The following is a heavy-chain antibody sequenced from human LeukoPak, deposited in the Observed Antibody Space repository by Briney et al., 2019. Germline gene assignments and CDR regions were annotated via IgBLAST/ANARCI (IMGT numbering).Heavy chain of an antibody. CDR3: ANDVTTFDY. J-gene: IGHJ4*02. V-gene: IGHV3-30*04. D-gene: IGHD4-17*01. CDR2: ISYDGSNK. CDR1: GFTFSSYA. Sequence: GGSLRLSCAASGFTFSSYAMHWVRQAPGKGLEWVAVISYDGSNKYYADSVKGRFTISRDNSKNTLYLQMNSLRAEDTAVYYCANDVTTFDYWGQGTLDTVSS.